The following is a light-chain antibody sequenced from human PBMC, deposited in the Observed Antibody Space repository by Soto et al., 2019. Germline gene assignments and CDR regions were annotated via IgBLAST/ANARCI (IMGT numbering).Light chain of an antibody. Sequence: EIVLTQSPGTLSLSPGERATLSCRASQSVGSSYLAWFQQKPGQAPRLLIYGASSRATDIPDRFSGSGSGADFTLTISRLEPEDTAVYYCQQYDSSPRTFGQGTRLEIK. V-gene: IGKV3-20*01. CDR3: QQYDSSPRT. J-gene: IGKJ5*01. CDR1: QSVGSSY. CDR2: GAS.